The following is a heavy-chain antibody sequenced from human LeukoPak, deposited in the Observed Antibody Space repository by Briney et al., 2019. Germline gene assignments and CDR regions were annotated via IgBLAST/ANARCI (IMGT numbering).Heavy chain of an antibody. V-gene: IGHV4-39*07. D-gene: IGHD3-10*01. CDR2: INHSGST. Sequence: SETLSLTCTVSGGSISSGDYFWTWIRQPPGKGLEWIGEINHSGSTNYNPSLKSRVTISVDTSKNQFSLKLSSVTAADTAVYYCARGRITMVRGVTTTYYSDYWGQGTLVTVSS. CDR1: GGSISSGDYF. J-gene: IGHJ4*02. CDR3: ARGRITMVRGVTTTYYSDY.